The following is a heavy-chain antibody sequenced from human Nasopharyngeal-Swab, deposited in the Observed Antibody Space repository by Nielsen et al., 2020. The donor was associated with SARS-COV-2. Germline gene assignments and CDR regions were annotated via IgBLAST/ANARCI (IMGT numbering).Heavy chain of an antibody. CDR1: GGTFSSYA. Sequence: SVQVSCKASGGTFSSYAISWVRQAPGQGLEWMGGIIPILGIANYAQKFQGRVTITADKSTSTAYMELSSLRSEDTAVYYCARERAYSSGLNWFDPWGQGTLVTVSS. D-gene: IGHD6-19*01. CDR3: ARERAYSSGLNWFDP. J-gene: IGHJ5*02. V-gene: IGHV1-69*10. CDR2: IIPILGIA.